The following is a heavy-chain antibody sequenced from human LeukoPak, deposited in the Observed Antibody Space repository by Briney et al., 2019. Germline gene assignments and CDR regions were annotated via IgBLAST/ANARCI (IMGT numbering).Heavy chain of an antibody. CDR3: ARDRSRTGRGDAFDI. Sequence: DPVEGRFTISRDNSKNTLSLQMDSLRPEDTALYYCARDRSRTGRGDAFDIWGQGTVVTVSS. J-gene: IGHJ3*02. V-gene: IGHV3-30*01. D-gene: IGHD2-2*01.